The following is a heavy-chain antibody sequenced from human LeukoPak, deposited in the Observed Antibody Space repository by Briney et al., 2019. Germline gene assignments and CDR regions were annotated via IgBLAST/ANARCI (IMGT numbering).Heavy chain of an antibody. V-gene: IGHV4-59*01. D-gene: IGHD2-2*01. CDR1: GGSMNDYY. Sequence: SETLSLTCSVSGGSMNDYYWSWIRQAPGKGLEWVGFIYYTGNTNYTPSLKSRLTLSVDAPKSQFSLNLTSVTAADTAVYYCARVYCSSAKCYCLYLDYWGPGILVTVSS. CDR3: ARVYCSSAKCYCLYLDY. J-gene: IGHJ4*02. CDR2: IYYTGNT.